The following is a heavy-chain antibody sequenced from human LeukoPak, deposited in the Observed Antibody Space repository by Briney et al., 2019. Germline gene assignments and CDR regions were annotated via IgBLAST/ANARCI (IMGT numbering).Heavy chain of an antibody. V-gene: IGHV1-69*05. CDR1: GGTFSSYA. J-gene: IGHJ4*02. D-gene: IGHD3-22*01. Sequence: SVKVSCKASGGTFSSYAVSWVRQAPGQGLEWMGRIIPIFGTANYAQKFQGRVTITTDESTSTAYMELSSLRSEDTAVYYCARAVDYYDSSGPDYWGQGTLVTVSS. CDR3: ARAVDYYDSSGPDY. CDR2: IIPIFGTA.